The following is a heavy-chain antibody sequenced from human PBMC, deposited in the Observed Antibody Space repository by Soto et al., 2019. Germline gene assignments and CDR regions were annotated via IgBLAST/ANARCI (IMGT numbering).Heavy chain of an antibody. CDR1: GFTFSSYW. J-gene: IGHJ3*02. Sequence: GGSLRLSCAASGFTFSSYWMHWVRQAPGKGLVWVSRINSDGSSTSYEDSVKGRFTISRDNAKNTLYLQMNSLRAEDTAVYYCARAKAGNDAFDIWGQGTMVTVSS. CDR2: INSDGSST. V-gene: IGHV3-74*01. D-gene: IGHD3-10*01. CDR3: ARAKAGNDAFDI.